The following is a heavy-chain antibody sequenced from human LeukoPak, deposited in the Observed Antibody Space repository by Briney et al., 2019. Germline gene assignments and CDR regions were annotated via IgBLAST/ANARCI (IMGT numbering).Heavy chain of an antibody. Sequence: GASVKVSCKAFGYTFTGYHLHWVRQAPGQGLEWMGWINPNSGGTNYAQKFQGRITMTRDTSISTAYMELSRLRSDDTAVYSCARGPLYYDILTGYSAFDYWGQGTLVTVSS. CDR2: INPNSGGT. D-gene: IGHD3-9*01. J-gene: IGHJ4*02. CDR1: GYTFTGYH. V-gene: IGHV1-2*02. CDR3: ARGPLYYDILTGYSAFDY.